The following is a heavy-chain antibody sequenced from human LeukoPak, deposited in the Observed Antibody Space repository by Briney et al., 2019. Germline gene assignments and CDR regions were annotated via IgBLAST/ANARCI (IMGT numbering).Heavy chain of an antibody. CDR3: ARGPTVRDMGD. CDR1: VGYISSYY. D-gene: IGHD4-17*01. CDR2: IYYSGST. V-gene: IGHV4-59*01. Sequence: PSETLSFTCTVSVGYISSYYWSWIRQPPGKGLEWIGYIYYSGSTNYNPSLKSRVTISVDTSKNQFSLKLNSVTAAETGVYYCARGPTVRDMGDCGKGATVTVSS. J-gene: IGHJ6*03.